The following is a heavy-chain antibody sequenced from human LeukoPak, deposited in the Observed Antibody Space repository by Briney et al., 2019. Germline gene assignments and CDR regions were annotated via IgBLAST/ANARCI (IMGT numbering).Heavy chain of an antibody. CDR2: IYTSGTS. D-gene: IGHD6-19*01. CDR3: ASYSSGSMYYFDY. Sequence: SETLSLTCTVSGGSISSGSYDWYWIRQPAGKGLEWIGHIYTSGTSNYNPSLRSRVTISVDTSKNQFSLKLTSVTAADTAVYYCASYSSGSMYYFDYWGQGTLVTVSS. CDR1: GGSISSGSYD. J-gene: IGHJ4*02. V-gene: IGHV4-61*09.